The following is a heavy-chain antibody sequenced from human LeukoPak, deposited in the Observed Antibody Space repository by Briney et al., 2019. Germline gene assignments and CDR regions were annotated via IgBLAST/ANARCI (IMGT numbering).Heavy chain of an antibody. D-gene: IGHD3-10*02. CDR2: ISSSGSTI. Sequence: GGSLRLSCAASGFTFSSYEMNWVRQAPGKGLEWVSYISSSGSTIYYADSVKGRFTNSRDNAKNSLYLQMNSLRAEDTAVYYCAELGITMIGGVWGKGTTATISS. CDR1: GFTFSSYE. J-gene: IGHJ6*04. V-gene: IGHV3-48*03. CDR3: AELGITMIGGV.